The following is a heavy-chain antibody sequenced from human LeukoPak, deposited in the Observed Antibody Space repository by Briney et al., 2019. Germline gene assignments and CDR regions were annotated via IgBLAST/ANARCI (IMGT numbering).Heavy chain of an antibody. CDR3: ARADWDTAMIDY. Sequence: GGSLRLSCAASGFTFSDYYMSWIRQAPGKGLEWVSSISSSSSYIYYADSVKGRFTISRDNANNSLYLQMKSLRAEDTAVYYCARADWDTAMIDYWGQGTLVTVSS. V-gene: IGHV3-11*06. CDR2: ISSSSSYI. D-gene: IGHD5-18*01. CDR1: GFTFSDYY. J-gene: IGHJ4*02.